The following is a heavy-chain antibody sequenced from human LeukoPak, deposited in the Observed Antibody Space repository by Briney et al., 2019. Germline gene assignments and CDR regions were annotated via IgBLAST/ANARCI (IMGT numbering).Heavy chain of an antibody. D-gene: IGHD5-18*01. CDR3: ARTKGTAMVTLGYWYFDL. CDR2: IYYSGST. Sequence: SETLSLTCTVSGGSISSSSYYWGWIRQPPGKGLEWIGSIYYSGSTYYNPSLKSRVTISIDTSKNQFSLKLSSVTAADTAVYYCARTKGTAMVTLGYWYFDLWGRGTLVTVSS. CDR1: GGSISSSSYY. V-gene: IGHV4-39*07. J-gene: IGHJ2*01.